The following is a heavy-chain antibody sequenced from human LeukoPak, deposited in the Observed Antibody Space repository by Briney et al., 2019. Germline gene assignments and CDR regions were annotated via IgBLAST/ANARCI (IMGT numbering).Heavy chain of an antibody. CDR3: ACSRVYYYGSGSYFPKTLDY. V-gene: IGHV2-5*02. D-gene: IGHD3-10*01. Sequence: SGPTLVNPTQTLTLTCTFSGFSLSTSGVGVAWIRRPPGKALEWLALIYWVDDKRYSPSLKSRLTLTKDTSKNQVVITMTDMDPVDTAPYYCACSRVYYYGSGSYFPKTLDYWGQGTLVTVSS. J-gene: IGHJ4*02. CDR1: GFSLSTSGVG. CDR2: IYWVDDK.